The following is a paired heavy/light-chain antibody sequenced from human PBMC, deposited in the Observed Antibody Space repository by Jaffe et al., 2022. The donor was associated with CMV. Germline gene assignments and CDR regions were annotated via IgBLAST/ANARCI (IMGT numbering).Light chain of an antibody. J-gene: IGLJ2*01. CDR1: SGHSSYA. CDR2: LNSDGSH. CDR3: QTWGTGFHVV. V-gene: IGLV4-69*01. Sequence: QLVLTQSPSASASLGASVKLTCTLSSGHSSYAIAWHQQQPEKGPRYLMKLNSDGSHSKGDGIPDRFSGSSSGAERYLTISSLQSEDEADYYCQTWGTGFHVVFGGGTKLTVL.
Heavy chain of an antibody. CDR1: GGSISSSNW. CDR3: ARDTPPDGSGWYRGGAFDI. V-gene: IGHV4-4*02. D-gene: IGHD6-19*01. CDR2: IYHSGST. J-gene: IGHJ3*02. Sequence: QVQLQESGPGLVKPSGTLSLTCAVSGGSISSSNWWSWVRQPPGKGLEWIGEIYHSGSTNYNPSLKSRVTISVDKSKNQFSLKLSSVTAADTAVYYCARDTPPDGSGWYRGGAFDIWGQGTMVTVSS.